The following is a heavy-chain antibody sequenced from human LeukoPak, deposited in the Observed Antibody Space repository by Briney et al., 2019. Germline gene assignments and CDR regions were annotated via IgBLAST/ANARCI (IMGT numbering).Heavy chain of an antibody. CDR3: ARGVTVTYPNWFDP. D-gene: IGHD4-17*01. CDR2: INHSGST. CDR1: GGSIGGYY. J-gene: IGHJ5*02. Sequence: SETLSLTCTVSGGSIGGYYWSWIRQPPGKGLEWIGEINHSGSTNYNPSLKSRVTISVDTSKNQFSLRLSSVIAADTAVYYCARGVTVTYPNWFDPWGQGTLVTVSS. V-gene: IGHV4-34*01.